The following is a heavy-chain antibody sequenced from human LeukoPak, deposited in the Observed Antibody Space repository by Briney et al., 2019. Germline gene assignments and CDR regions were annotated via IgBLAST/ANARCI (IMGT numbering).Heavy chain of an antibody. Sequence: SVKVSCKASGGTFSSYAISWVRQAPGQGLEWMGGIIPIFGTANYAQKFQGRVTITADKSTSTAYMELRSLRSDDTAVYYCARVAQHRYYYDSSDYRYYFDYWGQGTLVTVSS. J-gene: IGHJ4*02. CDR3: ARVAQHRYYYDSSDYRYYFDY. D-gene: IGHD3-22*01. V-gene: IGHV1-69*06. CDR2: IIPIFGTA. CDR1: GGTFSSYA.